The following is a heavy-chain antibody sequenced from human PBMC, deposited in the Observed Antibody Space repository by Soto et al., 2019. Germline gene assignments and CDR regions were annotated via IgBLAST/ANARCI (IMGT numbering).Heavy chain of an antibody. D-gene: IGHD6-19*01. CDR1: GFTFSSYG. CDR3: VKDGSSGWPYFYDMDV. Sequence: QVQLVESGGGVVQPGRSLRLSCAASGFTFSSYGMHWVRQAPGKGLEWVAVISYDGRNKYYADAVKGRFTISRDNSKNTLSLQMSSLRAEDTAVYYCVKDGSSGWPYFYDMDVWGQGTTVTVSS. J-gene: IGHJ6*02. CDR2: ISYDGRNK. V-gene: IGHV3-30*18.